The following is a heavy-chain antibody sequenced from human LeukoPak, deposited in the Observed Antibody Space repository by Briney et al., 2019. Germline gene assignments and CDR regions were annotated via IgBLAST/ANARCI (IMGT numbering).Heavy chain of an antibody. CDR3: ARDAGGYSAFDY. CDR2: IYYSGST. CDR1: GGSIRSGDYY. D-gene: IGHD5-12*01. V-gene: IGHV4-30-4*01. J-gene: IGHJ4*02. Sequence: SQTLSLTCTVYGGSIRSGDYYWSWIRQPPGKSLEWIGYIYYSGSTYYNPSLKSRVTISVDTSKNQFSLKLSSVTAADTAAYYCARDAGGYSAFDYWGQGTLVTVSS.